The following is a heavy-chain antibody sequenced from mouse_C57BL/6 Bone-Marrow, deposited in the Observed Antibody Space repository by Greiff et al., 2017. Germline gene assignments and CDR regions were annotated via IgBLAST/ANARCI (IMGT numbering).Heavy chain of an antibody. D-gene: IGHD3-2*02. V-gene: IGHV14-3*01. CDR1: GFNIKNYY. CDR2: IDPADGNT. CDR3: ARRLRLPFAY. Sequence: VQLQQSVAELVRPGASVKLSCTASGFNIKNYYMHWVQQRPEQGLEWIGRIDPADGNTNYAPKFQGKSTITADTSSNTAYLQLSSLTSEDTASYYCARRLRLPFAYWGQGTLVTVSA. J-gene: IGHJ3*01.